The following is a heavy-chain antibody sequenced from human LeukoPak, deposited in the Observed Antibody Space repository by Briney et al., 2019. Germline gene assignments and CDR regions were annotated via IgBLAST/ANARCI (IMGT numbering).Heavy chain of an antibody. J-gene: IGHJ4*02. CDR3: ARAYYYDSSGYFDY. D-gene: IGHD3-22*01. V-gene: IGHV4-38-2*01. CDR1: GYSISSGYC. Sequence: SETLSLTCAVSGYSISSGYCWGWIRQPSGKGLEWFGSIYHSGATYYNPSLKSRVTISVDTSKNQFSLKLSSVTAADTAVYYCARAYYYDSSGYFDYWGQGALVTVSS. CDR2: IYHSGAT.